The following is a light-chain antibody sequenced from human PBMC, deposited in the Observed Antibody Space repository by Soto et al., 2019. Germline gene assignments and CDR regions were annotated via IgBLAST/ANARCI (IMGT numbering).Light chain of an antibody. V-gene: IGLV2-8*01. J-gene: IGLJ2*01. CDR2: EVS. CDR3: SSYAGSNNLGV. CDR1: SSDVGGYNY. Sequence: QSALTQPPSASGSPGQSVTSSCTGTSSDVGGYNYVSWYQQHPGKAPKLMIYEVSKRPSGVPDRFSGSKSGNTASLTVSGLQAEDDADYYCSSYAGSNNLGVFGGGTKLTVL.